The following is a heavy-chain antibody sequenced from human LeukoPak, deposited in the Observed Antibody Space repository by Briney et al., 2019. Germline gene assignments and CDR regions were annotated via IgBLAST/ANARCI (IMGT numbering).Heavy chain of an antibody. CDR3: VGTIASRGSEY. V-gene: IGHV3-74*01. Sequence: GGSLRLSCAASGFTFTNHWMHWVRQAPGMGLVWVSRLPPDELDIIYADSVKGRLTVSRDNSKHTVYLQINNLRAEDTAVYYCVGTIASRGSEYWGQGALVTVSS. CDR1: GFTFTNHW. J-gene: IGHJ4*02. CDR2: LPPDELDI. D-gene: IGHD6-6*01.